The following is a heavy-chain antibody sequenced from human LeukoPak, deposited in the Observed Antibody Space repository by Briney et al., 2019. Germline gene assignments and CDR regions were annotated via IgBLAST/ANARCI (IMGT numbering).Heavy chain of an antibody. V-gene: IGHV3-30*18. J-gene: IGHJ4*02. CDR1: AFTFSSYG. CDR2: ISYDGSNK. Sequence: GGSLRLSCAASAFTFSSYGMHWVRQAPGKGLEWVAVISYDGSNKYYADSVKGRFTTSRDNSKNTLYLQMNSLRAEDTAVYYCAKDLVLSHYRDYRPNPYFDYWGQGTLVTVSS. D-gene: IGHD4-17*01. CDR3: AKDLVLSHYRDYRPNPYFDY.